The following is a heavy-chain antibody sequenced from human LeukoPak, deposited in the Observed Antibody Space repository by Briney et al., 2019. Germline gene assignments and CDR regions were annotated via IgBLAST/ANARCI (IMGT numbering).Heavy chain of an antibody. J-gene: IGHJ4*02. D-gene: IGHD3-16*02. Sequence: GGSLRLSCAASGLTLSGYCMHWVRQAPGKGLVWVSRINGGASSTSYADSVKGRFTISRDNAKSTLYLQMNSLRVDDTAVYYSARARRNTYCYFDYWGQATLVTVSS. CDR1: GLTLSGYC. CDR3: ARARRNTYCYFDY. CDR2: INGGASST. V-gene: IGHV3-74*01.